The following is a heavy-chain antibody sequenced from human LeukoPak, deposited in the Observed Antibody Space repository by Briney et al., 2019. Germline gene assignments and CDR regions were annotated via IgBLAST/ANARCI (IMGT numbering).Heavy chain of an antibody. CDR1: GFTFSSYS. CDR2: ISSSSSYI. J-gene: IGHJ6*03. V-gene: IGHV3-21*01. D-gene: IGHD5-24*01. Sequence: GGSLRLSCAASGFTFSSYSMNWVRQAPGKGLEWVSSISSSSSYIYYADSVKGRFTISRDNAKNSLYLQMSSLRAEDTAVYYCARELSATSYYYYYYMDVWGKGTTVTVSS. CDR3: ARELSATSYYYYYYMDV.